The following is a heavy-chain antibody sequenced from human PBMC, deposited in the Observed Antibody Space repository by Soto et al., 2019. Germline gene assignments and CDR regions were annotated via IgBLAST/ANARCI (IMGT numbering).Heavy chain of an antibody. V-gene: IGHV3-30*18. CDR1: GFSFSNHG. CDR2: ISYDGNVK. Sequence: QVQLAESGGGVVQPGRSLRISCAASGFSFSNHGMQWVRQAPGKGLEWVAVISYDGNVKYYTDSVKGRFTNSRDNSQSTLFLQMDSLRPEEAAVYYCAKDLKVSGGFHGSLNYYYGMDVWGQGTTVTVSS. J-gene: IGHJ6*02. D-gene: IGHD3-10*01. CDR3: AKDLKVSGGFHGSLNYYYGMDV.